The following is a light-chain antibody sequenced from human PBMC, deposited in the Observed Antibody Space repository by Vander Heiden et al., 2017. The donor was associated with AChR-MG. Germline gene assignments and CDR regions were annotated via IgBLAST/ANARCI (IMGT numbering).Light chain of an antibody. Sequence: QSVLTQPPSASGTPGQRVTCSCSGSRSNIGSNTVNWYQQLRGTAPKLLIYSKNQRPSGVPDRFSGSKSDPSASLAIGGLQSEDEADYYCAAWDDSLNGWVFGGGTKLTVL. J-gene: IGLJ3*02. V-gene: IGLV1-44*01. CDR2: SKN. CDR1: RSNIGSNT. CDR3: AAWDDSLNGWV.